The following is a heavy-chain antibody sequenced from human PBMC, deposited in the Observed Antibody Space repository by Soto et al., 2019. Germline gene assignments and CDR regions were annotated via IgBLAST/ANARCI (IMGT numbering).Heavy chain of an antibody. V-gene: IGHV3-23*01. CDR1: XVISTADP. D-gene: IGHD1-26*01. J-gene: IGHJ4*02. Sequence: LRFSCAAPXVISTADPINWVRHPSGTGGEWVAAISGRGESTSNADSVKGRFTICRCNSKDTLYLHIISLRPEDTAVYYCAKDYRGSSIMPGGDGYFDSWGQGIPVTVSS. CDR3: AKDYRGSSIMPGGDGYFDS. CDR2: ISGRGEST.